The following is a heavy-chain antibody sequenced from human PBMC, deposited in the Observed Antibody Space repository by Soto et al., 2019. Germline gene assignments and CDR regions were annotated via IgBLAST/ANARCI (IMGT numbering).Heavy chain of an antibody. CDR1: GFTFDDYA. V-gene: IGHV3-9*01. D-gene: IGHD6-13*01. J-gene: IGHJ1*01. CDR2: INWNSGSM. CDR3: VKDESINWYSGHFRH. Sequence: SLRLSCAASGFTFDDYAMHWVRQVPGKGLEWVSGINWNSGSMGYGDSVKGRFAISRDNAKNSLHLQMNSLSAEDTAFYYCVKDESINWYSGHFRHWGQGTLVTVSS.